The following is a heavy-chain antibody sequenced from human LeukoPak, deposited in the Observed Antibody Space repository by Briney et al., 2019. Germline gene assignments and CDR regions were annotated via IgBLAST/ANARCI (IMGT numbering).Heavy chain of an antibody. CDR2: ISSSGSTI. Sequence: PGGPLRLSCAASGFTFSDYYMSWIRQAPGKGLEWVSYISSSGSTIYYADSVKGRFTISRDNAKNSLYLQMNSLRAEDTAVYYCAREEQWLVRGKYYFDYWGQGTLVTVSS. D-gene: IGHD6-19*01. CDR1: GFTFSDYY. J-gene: IGHJ4*02. V-gene: IGHV3-11*01. CDR3: AREEQWLVRGKYYFDY.